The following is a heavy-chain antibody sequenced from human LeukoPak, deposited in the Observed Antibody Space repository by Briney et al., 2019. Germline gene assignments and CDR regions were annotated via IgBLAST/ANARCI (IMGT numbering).Heavy chain of an antibody. Sequence: PSETLSLTCTVSGGSIRSYYWSWIRQPPGKGLEWIGCFFFGGSTDYNPSLQSRVTISVDTSKNQLSLRVSSVTASDTAVYYCARAHITQGVVDGFDIWGQGTMVTVSS. CDR2: FFFGGST. CDR1: GGSIRSYY. J-gene: IGHJ3*02. V-gene: IGHV4-59*08. D-gene: IGHD3-10*01. CDR3: ARAHITQGVVDGFDI.